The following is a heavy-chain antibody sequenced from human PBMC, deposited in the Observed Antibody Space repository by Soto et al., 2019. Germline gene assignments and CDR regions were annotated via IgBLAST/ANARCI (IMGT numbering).Heavy chain of an antibody. D-gene: IGHD2-15*01. CDR1: GLTISNAW. V-gene: IGHV3-15*07. J-gene: IGHJ6*02. Sequence: EVQLVESGGGFIYPGGSLRLSCAASGLTISNAWMNWVRQAPGKGLEWVGRIKTNTEGGTTDYAAAVKGRFTVSRDDPKNTLYLQMNSLKTEGTAVYYCTTGSVEGVLGQGTTVTVSS. CDR2: IKTNTEGGTT. CDR3: TTGSVEGV.